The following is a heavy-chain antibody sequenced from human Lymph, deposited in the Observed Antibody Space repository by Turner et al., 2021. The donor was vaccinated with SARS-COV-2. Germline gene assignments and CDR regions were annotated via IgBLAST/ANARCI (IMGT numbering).Heavy chain of an antibody. Sequence: EVQLVESGGGLIQHGRSLRLSCAASGFTVSYNYMTWVRQAPGKGLEWVSVIYSGGSTYYADSVKGRFTISRDSSKNTLYLQMNSLRAEDKAAYYCARDLMEVGGMDVWGQGTTVTVSS. CDR3: ARDLMEVGGMDV. J-gene: IGHJ6*02. CDR2: IYSGGST. D-gene: IGHD3-3*01. V-gene: IGHV3-53*01. CDR1: GFTVSYNY.